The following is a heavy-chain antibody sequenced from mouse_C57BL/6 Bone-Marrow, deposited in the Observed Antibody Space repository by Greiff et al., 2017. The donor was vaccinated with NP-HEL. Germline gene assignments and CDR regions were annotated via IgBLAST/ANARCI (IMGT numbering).Heavy chain of an antibody. CDR2: INPSSGYT. CDR3: ARGYYGSSFAY. CDR1: GYTFTSYT. D-gene: IGHD1-1*01. J-gene: IGHJ3*01. Sequence: VQLQQSGAELARPGASVKMSRKASGYTFTSYTMHWVKQRPGQGLEWIGYINPSSGYTKYNQKFKDKATLTADKSSSTAYMQLSSLTSEDSAVYYCARGYYGSSFAYWGQGTLVTVSA. V-gene: IGHV1-4*01.